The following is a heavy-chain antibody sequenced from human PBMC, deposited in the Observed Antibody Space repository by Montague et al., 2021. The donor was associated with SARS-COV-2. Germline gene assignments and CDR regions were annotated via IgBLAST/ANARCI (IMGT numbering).Heavy chain of an antibody. J-gene: IGHJ4*02. Sequence: PTLVKPTQTLTLTCTFSGFSLNTSGVGVTWVRQPPGKALEWLAFIYWNDYKHYSPSVKSRITITKDTSKNQVVLIMTYMDPVDTGTYYCAHDDVGNRGFEFWGQGTLVTVSS. V-gene: IGHV2-5*01. CDR2: IYWNDYK. D-gene: IGHD1-26*01. CDR1: GFSLNTSGVG. CDR3: AHDDVGNRGFEF.